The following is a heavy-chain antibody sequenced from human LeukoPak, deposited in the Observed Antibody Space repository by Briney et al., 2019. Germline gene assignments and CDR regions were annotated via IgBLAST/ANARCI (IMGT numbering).Heavy chain of an antibody. D-gene: IGHD1-26*01. J-gene: IGHJ4*02. V-gene: IGHV4-61*02. CDR3: AAATRSYYADY. CDR1: GGSISSGSYY. CDR2: IYTSGST. Sequence: SETLSLTCTVSGGSISSGSYYWSWIRQPAGQGLEWIGRIYTSGSTNYNPSLKSRVTISVDTSKNQFSLKLSSVTAADTAVYYCAAATRSYYADYWGQGTLVTVSS.